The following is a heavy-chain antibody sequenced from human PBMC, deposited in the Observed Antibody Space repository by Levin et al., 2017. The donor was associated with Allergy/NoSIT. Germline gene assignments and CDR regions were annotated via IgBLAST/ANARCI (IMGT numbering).Heavy chain of an antibody. J-gene: IGHJ3*01. V-gene: IGHV3-23*01. Sequence: GGSLRLSCVASGFTFSDYGMNWVRQAPGKGLEWISRISGSGRSTVYADPVKGRFSVSRDNAKNLLSLQMNSLRVEDTATYYCAKRIVGREDDTFDVWGQGTVVIVSS. CDR3: AKRIVGREDDTFDV. CDR2: ISGSGRST. CDR1: GFTFSDYG. D-gene: IGHD3-16*02.